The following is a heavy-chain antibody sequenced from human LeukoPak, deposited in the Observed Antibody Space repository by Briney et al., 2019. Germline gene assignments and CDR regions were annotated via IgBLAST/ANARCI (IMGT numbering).Heavy chain of an antibody. J-gene: IGHJ5*02. CDR2: IYHSGST. Sequence: SQTLSLTCAVSGGSISSGGYSWSWIRQPPGKGLEWIGYIYHSGSTYYNPSLKSRVTISVDRSKNQFSLKLSSVTAADTAVYYCARAWEYYYDSSGRSNWFDPWGQGTLVTVSS. CDR1: GGSISSGGYS. V-gene: IGHV4-30-2*01. D-gene: IGHD3-22*01. CDR3: ARAWEYYYDSSGRSNWFDP.